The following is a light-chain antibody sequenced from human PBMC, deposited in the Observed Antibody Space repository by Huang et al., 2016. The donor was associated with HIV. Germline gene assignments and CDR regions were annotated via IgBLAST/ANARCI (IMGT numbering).Light chain of an antibody. Sequence: IVLTQSPDSLPVSLGERATITCRSSQSVLYNSNNENYLAWHQQKPGQPPKLLLYRASSRASGVPDLFSGSGSGTDFTRTITSLQAEDVAVYYCQQYYDTPYTFGQGTKLEIK. CDR2: RAS. CDR3: QQYYDTPYT. CDR1: QSVLYNSNNENY. V-gene: IGKV4-1*01. J-gene: IGKJ2*01.